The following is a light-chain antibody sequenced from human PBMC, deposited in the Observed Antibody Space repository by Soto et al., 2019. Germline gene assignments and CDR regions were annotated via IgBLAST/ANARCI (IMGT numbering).Light chain of an antibody. Sequence: DIQMTQSPSTLSASVGDRVTITYRASQTINRWLAWYQQKPGEVPKLLIYKASVLESGVPSRFSGSGSGTEFTLTISRLQPEDVATYYCQHWSFGQGTKVEI. CDR3: QHWS. CDR2: KAS. CDR1: QTINRW. J-gene: IGKJ1*01. V-gene: IGKV1-5*03.